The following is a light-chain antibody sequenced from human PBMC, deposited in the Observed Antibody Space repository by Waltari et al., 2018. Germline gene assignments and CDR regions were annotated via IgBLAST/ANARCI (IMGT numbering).Light chain of an antibody. V-gene: IGLV1-44*01. CDR2: SDN. Sequence: QSVLTQPPSASGTPGQRVTISCSGSSSNIGSNPVDWYQQLPGTAPKLLLYSDNQRPSGVPDRFSGSKSGTSASLAISGLQSEDEADYYCAAWDDSLNGHVVFGGGTKLTVL. J-gene: IGLJ2*01. CDR3: AAWDDSLNGHVV. CDR1: SSNIGSNP.